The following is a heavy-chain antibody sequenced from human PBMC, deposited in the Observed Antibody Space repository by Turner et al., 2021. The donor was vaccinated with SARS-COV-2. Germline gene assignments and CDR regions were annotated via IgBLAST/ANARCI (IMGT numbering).Heavy chain of an antibody. Sequence: QLQLQESGPGLVKPSETLSLTCTVSGGSISSSSYYWGWIRQPPGKGLEWIGSIYYSGSTYYNPSLKSRVTISVDTSKNQFSLKLSSVTAADTAVYYCATEMATISRYYYYGMDVWGQGTTVTVSS. D-gene: IGHD5-12*01. J-gene: IGHJ6*02. CDR2: IYYSGST. CDR3: ATEMATISRYYYYGMDV. CDR1: GGSISSSSYY. V-gene: IGHV4-39*02.